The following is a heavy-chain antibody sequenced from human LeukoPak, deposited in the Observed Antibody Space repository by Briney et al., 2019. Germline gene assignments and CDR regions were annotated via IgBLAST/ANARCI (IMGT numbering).Heavy chain of an antibody. CDR1: GYSISSGYY. Sequence: PSETLSLTCAVSGYSISSGYYWGWIRQPPGKGLEWIGSIYHSGSTYYNPSLKSRVTISVETSKNQFSLKLSSVTPRATAVSHCARRMGFLEWFQHWGQGTLVTVSS. J-gene: IGHJ5*02. D-gene: IGHD3-3*01. CDR3: ARRMGFLEWFQH. CDR2: IYHSGST. V-gene: IGHV4-38-2*01.